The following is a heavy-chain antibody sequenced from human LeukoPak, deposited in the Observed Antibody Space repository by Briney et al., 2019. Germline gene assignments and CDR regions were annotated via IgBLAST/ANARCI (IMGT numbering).Heavy chain of an antibody. Sequence: GGSLRLSCAASGFTFSSYWMNWARQAPGKGLEWVASINHNGNVNYYVDSVKGRFTISRDNAKNSLYLQMSNLRAEDTAVYYCAKSSYYDSSGYYREYYFDYWGQGTLVTVSS. CDR1: GFTFSSYW. CDR3: AKSSYYDSSGYYREYYFDY. CDR2: INHNGNVN. V-gene: IGHV3-7*03. J-gene: IGHJ4*02. D-gene: IGHD3-22*01.